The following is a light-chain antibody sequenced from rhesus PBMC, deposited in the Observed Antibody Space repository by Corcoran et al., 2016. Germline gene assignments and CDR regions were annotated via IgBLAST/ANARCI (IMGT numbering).Light chain of an antibody. CDR1: QGINNY. V-gene: IGKV1-36*02. CDR3: LQGYSIPYT. J-gene: IGKJ2*01. CDR2: AAS. Sequence: DIQMTQSPSSLSASVGDRVTITCRASQGINNYLSWYQQKPGKVPKRLIYAASSLKSGVPSRFSGRGSGTDFTLTISSLQPEDFAAYYCLQGYSIPYTFGQGTKVEIK.